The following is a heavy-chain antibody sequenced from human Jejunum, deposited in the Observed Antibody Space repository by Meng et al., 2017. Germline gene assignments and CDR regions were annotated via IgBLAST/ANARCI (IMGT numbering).Heavy chain of an antibody. CDR3: AREEKGDYDY. CDR2: ISGDGSST. Sequence: GGSLRLSCAASGFTFSSYSTHWVRQAPGKGLESVSAISGDGSSTFYADSVKGRFTISRDNSKNTLNLQMGSLRSEDTAVYYCAREEKGDYDYWGQGTLVTVS. V-gene: IGHV3-64*02. J-gene: IGHJ4*02. CDR1: GFTFSSYS. D-gene: IGHD2-21*01.